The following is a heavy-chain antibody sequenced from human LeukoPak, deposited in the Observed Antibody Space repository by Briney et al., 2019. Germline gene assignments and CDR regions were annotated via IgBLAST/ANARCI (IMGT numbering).Heavy chain of an antibody. Sequence: PSETLSLTCTVSGGSISSSSYYWGWIRQPPGKGLEWIGSIYYSGSTYYNPSLKSRVTISVDTSKNQFSLKLSSVTAADTAVYYCARVPLLGKGVPATENWFDPWGQGTLVTVSS. CDR3: ARVPLLGKGVPATENWFDP. CDR2: IYYSGST. CDR1: GGSISSSSYY. J-gene: IGHJ5*02. D-gene: IGHD2-2*01. V-gene: IGHV4-39*07.